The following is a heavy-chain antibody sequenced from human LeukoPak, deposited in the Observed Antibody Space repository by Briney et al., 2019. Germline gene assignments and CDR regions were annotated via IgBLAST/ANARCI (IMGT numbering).Heavy chain of an antibody. V-gene: IGHV3-30-3*01. CDR3: ARAAPGAFDI. J-gene: IGHJ3*02. CDR1: GFTFSSYA. Sequence: PGRSLRLSCAASGFTFSSYAMHWVRQAPGKGLEWVAVISYDGSNKYYADSVKGRFTISRDNSKNTLYLQMNSLRAEDTAVYYCARAAPGAFDIWGQGTMVTVSS. CDR2: ISYDGSNK.